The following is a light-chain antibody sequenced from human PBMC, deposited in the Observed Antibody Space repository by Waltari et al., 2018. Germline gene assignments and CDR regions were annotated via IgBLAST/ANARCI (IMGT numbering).Light chain of an antibody. Sequence: EIVLTQSPATLSLSPGERATLSCRASQSVSSYLAWYQQKPGQAPRLLIYEASNRPTGIPARFSGSGSGTDFTLTISSLEPEDFAVYYCQQRSNWPPGFTFGPGTKVDIK. CDR1: QSVSSY. CDR3: QQRSNWPPGFT. V-gene: IGKV3-11*01. CDR2: EAS. J-gene: IGKJ3*01.